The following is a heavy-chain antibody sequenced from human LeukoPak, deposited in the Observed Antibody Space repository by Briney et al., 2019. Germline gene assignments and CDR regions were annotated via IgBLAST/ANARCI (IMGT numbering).Heavy chain of an antibody. D-gene: IGHD2-2*02. CDR3: ARARYCSSTSCYKGRRGFDP. CDR2: MNPNSGNT. CDR1: GYTFTSYD. V-gene: IGHV1-8*01. Sequence: ASVKVSCKASGYTFTSYDINWVRQATGQVLEWMGWMNPNSGNTGYAQKFQGRVTMTRNTSISTAYMELSSLRSEDTAVYYCARARYCSSTSCYKGRRGFDPWGQGTLVTVSS. J-gene: IGHJ5*02.